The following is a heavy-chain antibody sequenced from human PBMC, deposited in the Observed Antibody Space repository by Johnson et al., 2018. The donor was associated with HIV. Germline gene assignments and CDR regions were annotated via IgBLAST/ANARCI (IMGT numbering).Heavy chain of an antibody. D-gene: IGHD6-13*01. J-gene: IGHJ3*02. Sequence: VQLVESGGDLVQPGRSLRLSCAASGFTFSSYAMYWVRQAPGKGLQWVAVISYDENTKFYTDSVKGRFTISSDNSKNTLYLQINSLRAEGTAVYYCARSYSSSWYGAFDIWGQGTMVTVSS. V-gene: IGHV3-30-3*01. CDR2: ISYDENTK. CDR3: ARSYSSSWYGAFDI. CDR1: GFTFSSYA.